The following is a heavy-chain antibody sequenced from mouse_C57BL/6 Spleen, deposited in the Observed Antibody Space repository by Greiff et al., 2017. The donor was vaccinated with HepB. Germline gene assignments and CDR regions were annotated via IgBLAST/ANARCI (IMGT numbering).Heavy chain of an antibody. CDR3: ARKDDYDWGFAY. Sequence: VQLQQSGAELVKPGASVMISCKASGYAFSSYWMNWVKQRPGKGLEWIGQIYPGDGDTNYNGKFKGKATLTADKSSSTAYMQLSSLTSEDSAVYFCARKDDYDWGFAYWGQGTLVTVSA. D-gene: IGHD2-4*01. CDR1: GYAFSSYW. J-gene: IGHJ3*01. V-gene: IGHV1-80*01. CDR2: IYPGDGDT.